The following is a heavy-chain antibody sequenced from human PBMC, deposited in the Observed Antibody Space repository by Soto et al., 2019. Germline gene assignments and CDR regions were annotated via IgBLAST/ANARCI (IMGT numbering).Heavy chain of an antibody. CDR1: GFTFSSYS. V-gene: IGHV3-21*01. CDR3: ARDLYSSSARYFDY. CDR2: ISSSSSYI. J-gene: IGHJ4*02. Sequence: PGGSLRLSCAASGFTFSSYSMNWVRQAPGKGLEWVSSISSSSSYIYYAESVKGRFTISRDNAKNSLYLQMNSLRAEYTAVYYCARDLYSSSARYFDYWGQGTLVTVSS. D-gene: IGHD6-6*01.